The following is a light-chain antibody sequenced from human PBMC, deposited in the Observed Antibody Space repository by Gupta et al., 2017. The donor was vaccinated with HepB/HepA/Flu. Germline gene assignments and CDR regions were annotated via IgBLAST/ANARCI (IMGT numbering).Light chain of an antibody. CDR3: RSYDGNFWL. CDR2: GNH. CDR1: NSNIGASYD. V-gene: IGLV1-40*01. Sequence: QSVLTQPPSVSGAPGQTLIISCTGSNSNIGASYDVHWYQQFPGTAPKLLIYGNHHRPSGIPERFSASRSGTSASLAITGLQAEDEADYYCRSYDGNFWLFGGGTKVTVL. J-gene: IGLJ3*02.